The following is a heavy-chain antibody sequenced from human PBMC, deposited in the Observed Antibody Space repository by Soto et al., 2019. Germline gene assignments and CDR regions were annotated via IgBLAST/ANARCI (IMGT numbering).Heavy chain of an antibody. D-gene: IGHD3-9*01. J-gene: IGHJ5*02. CDR3: ARYHYDILTGYS. CDR2: IIPILGIA. CDR1: GGTFSSYT. V-gene: IGHV1-69*02. Sequence: QVQLVQSGAEVKKPGSSVKVSCKASGGTFSSYTISWVRQAPGQGLEWMGRIIPILGIANYAQKFQGRVTITADKSTSTAYMELSSLRSEDTAVYYCARYHYDILTGYSWGQGTLVTVSS.